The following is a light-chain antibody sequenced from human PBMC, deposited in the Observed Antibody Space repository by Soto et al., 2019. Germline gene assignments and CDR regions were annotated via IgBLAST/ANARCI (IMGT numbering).Light chain of an antibody. CDR2: YDS. CDR3: QVWEDGRDHVV. J-gene: IGLJ2*01. Sequence: SYELTQPPSVSVAPGKTARVTCGGDNNGIKSVNWYQQKPGQAPVMVIYYDSDRPSGIPERFSGSNSGNTATLTISRVDAGDEADYYCQVWEDGRDHVVFGGGTKLTVL. V-gene: IGLV3-21*01. CDR1: NNGIKS.